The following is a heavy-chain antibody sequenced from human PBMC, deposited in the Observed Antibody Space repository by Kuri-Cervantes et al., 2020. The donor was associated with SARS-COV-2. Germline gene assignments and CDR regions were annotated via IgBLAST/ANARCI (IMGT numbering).Heavy chain of an antibody. Sequence: LSLTCAASGFTFDDYAMHWVRQAPGKGLEWVSGISWNSGSIGYADSVKGRFTISRDNAKNSLYLQMNSLRAEDTAVYCCAGTKWGKTYFDYWGQGTLVTVSS. J-gene: IGHJ4*02. CDR1: GFTFDDYA. V-gene: IGHV3-9*01. CDR2: ISWNSGSI. D-gene: IGHD7-27*01. CDR3: AGTKWGKTYFDY.